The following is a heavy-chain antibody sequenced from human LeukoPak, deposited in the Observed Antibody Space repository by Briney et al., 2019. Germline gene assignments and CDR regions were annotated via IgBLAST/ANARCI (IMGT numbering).Heavy chain of an antibody. J-gene: IGHJ3*02. D-gene: IGHD5-24*01. CDR1: GLTFTSYS. V-gene: IGHV3-48*02. Sequence: GRSLRLSSAASGLTFTSYSMNSVRQAPGQRLEWISYISGTRSIIYYAPSEKSRFTISRDNGKDSLYLQMNSLRHDDTAVYFCARETWDGDRTFDIWCQGAMVTVSS. CDR2: ISGTRSII. CDR3: ARETWDGDRTFDI.